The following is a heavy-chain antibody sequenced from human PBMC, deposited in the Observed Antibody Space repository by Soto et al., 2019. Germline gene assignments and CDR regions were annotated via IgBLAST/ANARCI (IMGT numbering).Heavy chain of an antibody. CDR2: ISSSSSYI. Sequence: EVQLVESGGGLVKPGGSLRLSCAASGFTFSSYSMNWVRQAPGKGLEWVSSISSSSSYIYYADSVKGRFTISRDTAKNSMYLQMNRLRAEDTAVYYCARVLDTGSRDWFDPWGQGTLVTVSS. J-gene: IGHJ5*02. V-gene: IGHV3-21*01. D-gene: IGHD5-18*01. CDR1: GFTFSSYS. CDR3: ARVLDTGSRDWFDP.